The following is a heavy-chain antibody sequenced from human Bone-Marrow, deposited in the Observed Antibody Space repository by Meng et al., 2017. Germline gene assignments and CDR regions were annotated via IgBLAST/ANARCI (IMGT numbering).Heavy chain of an antibody. V-gene: IGHV4-4*02. J-gene: IGHJ6*02. Sequence: QVQLQESGPGRVKPSGTLSLTCAVAGGSISSSNYWWSWVRQPPGKGLEWIGEIHHSGTTNYNSSLKSRVTVSVDKSKNQFSLKLTSVTAADTAVHYCATDSTTYGMDVWGQGTTVTVSS. CDR1: GGSISSSNYW. CDR3: ATDSTTYGMDV. D-gene: IGHD1-1*01. CDR2: IHHSGTT.